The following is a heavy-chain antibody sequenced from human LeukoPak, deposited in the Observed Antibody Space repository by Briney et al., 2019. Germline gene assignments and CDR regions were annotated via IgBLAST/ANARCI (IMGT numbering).Heavy chain of an antibody. CDR3: TGNYYGSGSYADFDY. D-gene: IGHD3-10*01. Sequence: GGSLRLSGAASGFTFSGSALPWVRQASGKGLKWVGRIRSTANGYATAYAASVKGRFTISRDDSKNTAYLQMDSLKTEDTAVYYCTGNYYGSGSYADFDYWGQGTLVTVSS. J-gene: IGHJ4*02. CDR1: GFTFSGSA. CDR2: IRSTANGYAT. V-gene: IGHV3-73*01.